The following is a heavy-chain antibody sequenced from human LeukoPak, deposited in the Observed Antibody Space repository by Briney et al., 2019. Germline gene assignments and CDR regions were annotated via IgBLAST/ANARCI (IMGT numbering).Heavy chain of an antibody. Sequence: PGGSLRLSWAASGFTFSSYGMSWVRQAPGKGLEWVSGMSCSGGSTYYADSVKGRFTISRDNSKNTLYLQMNSQTADDTTVYYCAKNKGYGSGRIGEIDYWGQGTLVTVSS. V-gene: IGHV3-23*01. CDR2: MSCSGGST. CDR3: AKNKGYGSGRIGEIDY. D-gene: IGHD3-10*01. J-gene: IGHJ4*02. CDR1: GFTFSSYG.